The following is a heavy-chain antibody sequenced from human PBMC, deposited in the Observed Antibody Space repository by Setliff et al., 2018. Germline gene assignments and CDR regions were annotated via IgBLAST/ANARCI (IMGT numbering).Heavy chain of an antibody. CDR2: ISSSSSYI. J-gene: IGHJ3*02. V-gene: IGHV3-21*01. Sequence: GSLRPSCAASGFTFSSYSMNWVRQAPGKGLEWVSSISSSSSYIYYADSVKGRFTISRVNAKNSLYLQMNSLRAEDTAVYYCARDRRPFNWGGNDAFDIWGQGTMVTVSS. CDR1: GFTFSSYS. D-gene: IGHD7-27*01. CDR3: ARDRRPFNWGGNDAFDI.